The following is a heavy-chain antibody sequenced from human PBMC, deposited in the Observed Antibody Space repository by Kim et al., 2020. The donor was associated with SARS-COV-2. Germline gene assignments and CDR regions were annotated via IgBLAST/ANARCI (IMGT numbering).Heavy chain of an antibody. Sequence: SVKVSCKASGGTFSSYAISWVRQAPGQGLEWMGGIIPIFGTANYAQKFQGRVTITADESTSTAYMELSSLGSEDTAVYYCAGDHEKGGYYYGMDVWGQGTTVTVSS. V-gene: IGHV1-69*13. J-gene: IGHJ6*02. D-gene: IGHD3-16*01. CDR3: AGDHEKGGYYYGMDV. CDR2: IIPIFGTA. CDR1: GGTFSSYA.